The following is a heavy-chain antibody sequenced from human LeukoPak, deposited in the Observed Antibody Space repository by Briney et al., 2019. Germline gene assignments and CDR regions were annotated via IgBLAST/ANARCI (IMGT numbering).Heavy chain of an antibody. CDR2: ISDNSGKT. J-gene: IGHJ4*02. V-gene: IGHV3-23*01. D-gene: IGHD1-1*01. CDR3: AKRGFMEY. CDR1: GFTFNNYY. Sequence: PGGTLRLSCAASGFTFNNYYMTWVRQAPGKGLEWVSTISDNSGKTYYADSVRGRFTISRDNAKNTLYLSMNSLRAEDTAVYYCAKRGFMEYWGQGTLVTVSS.